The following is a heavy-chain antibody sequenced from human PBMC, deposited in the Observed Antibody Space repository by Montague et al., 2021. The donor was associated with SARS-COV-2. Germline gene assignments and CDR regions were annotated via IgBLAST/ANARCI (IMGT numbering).Heavy chain of an antibody. V-gene: IGHV4-59*01. CDR3: ARAQNICFIANCVNYFDP. CDR1: GGSISSYY. Sequence: SETLSLTCEVSGGSISSYYWSWIRQSPGKGLEWIGYVHYTGSTKSNPSLNPQVTLSLDTPTNHFSLRLNLVTAADTAMYYCARAQNICFIANCVNYFDPWGLGALVTVSS. J-gene: IGHJ4*02. D-gene: IGHD1-1*01. CDR2: VHYTGST.